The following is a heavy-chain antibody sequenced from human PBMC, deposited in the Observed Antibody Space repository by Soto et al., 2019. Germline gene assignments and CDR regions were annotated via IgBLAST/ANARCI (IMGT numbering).Heavy chain of an antibody. CDR3: ARSLNDYVWGSYRYFRDDAFDI. V-gene: IGHV1-69*01. CDR1: GGTFSSYA. CDR2: IIPIFGTA. D-gene: IGHD3-16*02. J-gene: IGHJ3*02. Sequence: QVQLVQSGAEVKKPGSSVKVSCKASGGTFSSYAISWVRQAPGQGLEWMGGIIPIFGTANYAQKFQGRVTITADESTSTAYMELSSLSSEDTAVYYCARSLNDYVWGSYRYFRDDAFDIWGQGTMVTVSS.